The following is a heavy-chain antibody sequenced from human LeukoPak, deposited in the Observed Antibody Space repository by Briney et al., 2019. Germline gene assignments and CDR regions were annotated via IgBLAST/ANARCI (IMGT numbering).Heavy chain of an antibody. CDR2: IIPILGIA. CDR3: AREAYDYVWGSYRFPVYFDY. J-gene: IGHJ4*02. V-gene: IGHV1-69*04. D-gene: IGHD3-16*02. Sequence: SVKVSCKASGGTFSSYAISWVRQAPGQGLEWMRRIIPILGIANYAQKFQGRVTITADKSTSTAYMELSSLRSEDTAVYYCAREAYDYVWGSYRFPVYFDYWGQGTLVTVSS. CDR1: GGTFSSYA.